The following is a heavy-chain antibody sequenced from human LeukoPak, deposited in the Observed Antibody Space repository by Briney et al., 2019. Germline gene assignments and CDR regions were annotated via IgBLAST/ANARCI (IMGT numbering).Heavy chain of an antibody. CDR2: IYTSGST. J-gene: IGHJ5*02. V-gene: IGHV4-61*02. CDR1: GGSISSGSYY. D-gene: IGHD3-16*01. Sequence: SQTLSLTCTVSGGSISSGSYYWSWIRQPAGKGLEWIGRIYTSGSTNYNPSLKSRVTISVDTSKTQFSLKLSSVTAADTAVYYCAREGEFSGYNWFDPWGQGTLVTVSS. CDR3: AREGEFSGYNWFDP.